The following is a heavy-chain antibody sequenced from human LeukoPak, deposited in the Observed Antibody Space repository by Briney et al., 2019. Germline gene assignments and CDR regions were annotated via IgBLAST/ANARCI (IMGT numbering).Heavy chain of an antibody. Sequence: ASVKVSCKASGYTFTGYYMHRVRHAPGQRLGWMGWIYPDSGGAKYAQKFQDRVTMTRDTSISTAYMELSRLRSDDTAVYYCARVDLAATLVWGQGTLVTVSS. CDR1: GYTFTGYY. J-gene: IGHJ4*02. CDR2: IYPDSGGA. D-gene: IGHD2-15*01. CDR3: ARVDLAATLV. V-gene: IGHV1-2*02.